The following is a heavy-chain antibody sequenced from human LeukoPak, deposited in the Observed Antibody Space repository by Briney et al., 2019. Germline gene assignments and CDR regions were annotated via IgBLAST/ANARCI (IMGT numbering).Heavy chain of an antibody. Sequence: GGSLRLSCAASGFTFSNYGMSWVRQAPGKGLEWVSAISGSGGNTYYADSVEGRFTISRDNSKNTLFLQMNSLRPEDTAVYYCARDLKTAMDYFDYWGQGALVTVSS. CDR3: ARDLKTAMDYFDY. J-gene: IGHJ4*02. V-gene: IGHV3-23*01. D-gene: IGHD2-2*01. CDR1: GFTFSNYG. CDR2: ISGSGGNT.